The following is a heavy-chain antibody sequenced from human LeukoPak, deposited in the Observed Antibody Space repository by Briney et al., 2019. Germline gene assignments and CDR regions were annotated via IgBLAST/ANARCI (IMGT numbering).Heavy chain of an antibody. CDR2: IYASGYT. J-gene: IGHJ4*02. Sequence: PSETLSLTCTVSSGSMNKYQWNWIRQSAGKGLEWIGRIYASGYTDYNSSLKGRITMSLDTSKNQFSLKLTSVSAADTAVYYCARGVEYSRSSDNMLFEYWGQGSLVIVSS. CDR3: ARGVEYSRSSDNMLFEY. D-gene: IGHD6-6*01. V-gene: IGHV4-4*07. CDR1: SGSMNKYQ.